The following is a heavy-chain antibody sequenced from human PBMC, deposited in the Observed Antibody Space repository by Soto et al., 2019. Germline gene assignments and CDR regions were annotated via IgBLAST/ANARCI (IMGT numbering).Heavy chain of an antibody. CDR2: ISAYNGNT. CDR1: GYTFTSYG. D-gene: IGHD3-22*01. CDR3: ARAHVNYYDSSGPFYY. J-gene: IGHJ4*02. V-gene: IGHV1-18*01. Sequence: ASVKVSCKASGYTFTSYGISWVRQAPGQGLEWMGWISAYNGNTNYAQKLQGRVTMTTDTSTSTAYMELRSLRSDDTAVYYCARAHVNYYDSSGPFYYSGQATLVTVSS.